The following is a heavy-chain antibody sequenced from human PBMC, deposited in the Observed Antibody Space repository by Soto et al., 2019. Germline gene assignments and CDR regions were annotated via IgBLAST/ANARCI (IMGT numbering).Heavy chain of an antibody. V-gene: IGHV4-39*01. CDR3: ASSYGDYVSY. D-gene: IGHD4-17*01. Sequence: PSETLSLTCPVSGGSISSSSYYWGWIRQPSGKGLEWIGSIYYSGSTYYNPSLKSRVTISVDTSKNQFSLKLSSVTAADTAVYYCASSYGDYVSYWGQGTLVTVSS. J-gene: IGHJ4*02. CDR1: GGSISSSSYY. CDR2: IYYSGST.